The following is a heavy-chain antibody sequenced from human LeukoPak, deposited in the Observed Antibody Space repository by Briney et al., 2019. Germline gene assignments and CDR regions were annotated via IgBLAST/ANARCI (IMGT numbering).Heavy chain of an antibody. Sequence: TGGSLRLSCAASGFTFSPYEMNWVRQAPGKGLEWVSYISSSGSTIYYADSVKGRFTISRDNAKNSLYLQMNSLRAEDTAVYYCARGFDGYYGFDIWGQGTMVTVSS. CDR1: GFTFSPYE. V-gene: IGHV3-48*03. J-gene: IGHJ3*02. CDR2: ISSSGSTI. CDR3: ARGFDGYYGFDI. D-gene: IGHD5-24*01.